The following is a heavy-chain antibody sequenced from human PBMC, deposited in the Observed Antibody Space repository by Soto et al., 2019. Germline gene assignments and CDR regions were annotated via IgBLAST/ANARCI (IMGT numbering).Heavy chain of an antibody. V-gene: IGHV1-18*01. CDR2: ISPYTGNT. J-gene: IGHJ6*02. CDR3: VMVDNYVTPTPQDV. Sequence: ASVKVSCTASGYIFVNYGIAWVRQAPGQGLEWMGWISPYTGNTHSATKVQGRLTMTTDTSTSTAYMDLGSLTSDDTAVYYCVMVDNYVTPTPQDVWGQGTTVTVS. CDR1: GYIFVNYG. D-gene: IGHD3-16*01.